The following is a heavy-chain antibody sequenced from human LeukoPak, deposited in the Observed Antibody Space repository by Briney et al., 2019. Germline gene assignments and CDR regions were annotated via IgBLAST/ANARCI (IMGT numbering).Heavy chain of an antibody. Sequence: GGSLRLPCAASGFTFSTYAMSWVRQAPGKGLEWVSAISGSGGSTYHADSVKGRFTISRDNSKNMLILQMGSLRPEDTAVYYCAKTFLYDSSGYYPYDYWGQGTLLTVSS. J-gene: IGHJ4*02. CDR1: GFTFSTYA. V-gene: IGHV3-23*01. CDR3: AKTFLYDSSGYYPYDY. CDR2: ISGSGGST. D-gene: IGHD3-22*01.